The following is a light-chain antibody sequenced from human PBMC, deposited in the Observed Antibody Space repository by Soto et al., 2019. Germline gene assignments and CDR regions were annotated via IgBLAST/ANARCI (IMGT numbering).Light chain of an antibody. CDR2: DAS. J-gene: IGKJ5*01. CDR3: QQRSNWPPIT. V-gene: IGKV3-11*01. Sequence: EIVLTQSPATLSLSPGERATLSCRASQSVSSYLAWYQQKPGQAPRLLIYDASNRATGIPARFSGSGSGTDFPLTISSLEPEDFAVYYCQQRSNWPPITVGQEIRLEIK. CDR1: QSVSSY.